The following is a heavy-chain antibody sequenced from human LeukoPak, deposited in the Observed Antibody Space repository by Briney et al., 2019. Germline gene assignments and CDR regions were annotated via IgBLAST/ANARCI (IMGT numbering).Heavy chain of an antibody. CDR1: GYRFTSYW. CDR2: IYPGDSDT. D-gene: IGHD2-21*02. Sequence: GESLKISCKGSGYRFTSYWIGWVRQMPGKGLEWMGMIYPGDSDTRYSPSFEGQVTISADKSIATAHLQWSGLKASDTAMYYCARHISDCGGDCPFDYWGQGTLVTVSS. CDR3: ARHISDCGGDCPFDY. V-gene: IGHV5-51*01. J-gene: IGHJ4*02.